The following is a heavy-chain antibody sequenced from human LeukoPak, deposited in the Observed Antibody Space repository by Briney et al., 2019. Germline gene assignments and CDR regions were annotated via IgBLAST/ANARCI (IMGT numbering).Heavy chain of an antibody. CDR3: ARDRPGLRYFADAFDI. CDR2: INPSGGST. Sequence: GASVKVSCKASGYTFTSYYMHWVRQAPGQGLEWMGIINPSGGSTSYAQKFQGRVAMTRDTSTSTVYMELSSLRSEDTAVYYCARDRPGLRYFADAFDIWGQGTMVTVSS. V-gene: IGHV1-46*01. D-gene: IGHD3-9*01. CDR1: GYTFTSYY. J-gene: IGHJ3*02.